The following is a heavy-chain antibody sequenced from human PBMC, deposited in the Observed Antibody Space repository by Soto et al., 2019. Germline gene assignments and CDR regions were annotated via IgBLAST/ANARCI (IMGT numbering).Heavy chain of an antibody. V-gene: IGHV1-2*02. J-gene: IGHJ6*01. CDR2: INPNSAGT. CDR3: AKIFPDQWSVLGGMDV. Sequence: ASVKVSCKASGYTFTGYYMHWVRQAPRQGLEWMGWINPNSAGTNYAQKFQGRVTMTKNTLYLQMNSLRAEDTAGYYCAKIFPDQWSVLGGMDVCGQGTTVT. CDR1: GYTFTGYY. D-gene: IGHD2-15*01.